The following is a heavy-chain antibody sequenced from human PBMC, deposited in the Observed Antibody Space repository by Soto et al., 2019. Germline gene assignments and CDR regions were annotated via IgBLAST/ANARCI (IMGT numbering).Heavy chain of an antibody. CDR1: GVTCGAYA. V-gene: IGHV3-33*01. J-gene: IGHJ4*01. Sequence: GGSLTVSCVASGVTCGAYATHWVRQAPGKGLEWVAVIYYDGSNRYYGDAVKGRFTISRDNSKSTLYLQMSSLRAEDTAIYYCARAFCTNGVCYYFFDYWGHGTLVTVSS. D-gene: IGHD2-8*01. CDR3: ARAFCTNGVCYYFFDY. CDR2: IYYDGSNR.